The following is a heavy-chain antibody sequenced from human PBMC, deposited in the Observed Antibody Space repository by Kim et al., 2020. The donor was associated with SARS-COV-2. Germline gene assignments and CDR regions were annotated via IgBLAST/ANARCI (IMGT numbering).Heavy chain of an antibody. D-gene: IGHD2-2*01. CDR3: AKDRNGSSASSFGMDV. CDR1: GFTFDNYV. CDR2: ISGSGGNT. V-gene: IGHV3-23*01. J-gene: IGHJ6*02. Sequence: GSLRLSCAASGFTFDNYVMTWVRQAPGKGLEWVSGISGSGGNTYYADSVKGRLTISRDNSKNTLYLQMDSLRAEDTALYYCAKDRNGSSASSFGMDVWGQGTTVTVSS.